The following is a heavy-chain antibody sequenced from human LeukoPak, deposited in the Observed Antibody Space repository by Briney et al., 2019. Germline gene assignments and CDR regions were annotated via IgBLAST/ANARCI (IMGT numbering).Heavy chain of an antibody. CDR2: IHLDGRT. D-gene: IGHD3-3*01. Sequence: SETLSLTCAVSGGSVTSTNWWTWVRPPPGKGLEWIGEIHLDGRTNYNPSLKSRLIMSVDLPENHISLKLTSVTAADTAVYYCAREGGFYRPLDYSGQGTLVTVSS. CDR1: GGSVTSTNW. CDR3: AREGGFYRPLDY. V-gene: IGHV4-4*02. J-gene: IGHJ4*02.